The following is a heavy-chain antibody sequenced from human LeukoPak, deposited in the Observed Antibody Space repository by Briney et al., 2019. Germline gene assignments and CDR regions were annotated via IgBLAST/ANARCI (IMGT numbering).Heavy chain of an antibody. J-gene: IGHJ6*02. D-gene: IGHD5-12*01. CDR1: GFTFSSYA. Sequence: GGSLRLSCAASGFTFSSYAMHWVRQAPGKGLEWVAVISYDGSNKYYADSVKGRFTISRDNSKNTLYLQMNSLRAEDTAVYYCARDKWVATLYYGMDVWGQGTTVTVSS. CDR2: ISYDGSNK. CDR3: ARDKWVATLYYGMDV. V-gene: IGHV3-30*14.